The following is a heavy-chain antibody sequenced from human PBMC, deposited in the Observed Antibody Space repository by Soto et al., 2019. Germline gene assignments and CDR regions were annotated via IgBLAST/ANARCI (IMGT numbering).Heavy chain of an antibody. D-gene: IGHD6-19*01. J-gene: IGHJ2*01. CDR2: IDHSSSSV. CDR1: GFRFSSYS. V-gene: IGHV3-48*04. Sequence: EVQLVESGGGLVQPGGSLRLSCAASGFRFSSYSMNWVRQAPGKGPEWVSYIDHSSSSVRYVDSVEGRFTISGDNAKYSLSLQMTSPRVEDTAMYYCAVATAVASGYFDLWCRGTVVTVSS. CDR3: AVATAVASGYFDL.